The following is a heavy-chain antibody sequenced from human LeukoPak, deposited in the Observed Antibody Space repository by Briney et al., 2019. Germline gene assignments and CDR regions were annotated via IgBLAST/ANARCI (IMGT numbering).Heavy chain of an antibody. Sequence: PGRSLRLSCAASGFTFSSYGMHGVRQAPGKGLDGVAVISYDGSNKYYADSVKGRFTISRDNSKNTLYLQMNSLSAKGTTVYYCAKDMCIDKAAAGTAGFDYWGQGTLVTVSS. J-gene: IGHJ4*02. V-gene: IGHV3-30*18. CDR2: ISYDGSNK. CDR1: GFTFSSYG. CDR3: AKDMCIDKAAAGTAGFDY. D-gene: IGHD6-13*01.